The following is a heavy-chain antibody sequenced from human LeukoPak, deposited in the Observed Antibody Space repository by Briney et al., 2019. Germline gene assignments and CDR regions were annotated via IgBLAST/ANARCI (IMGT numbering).Heavy chain of an antibody. Sequence: SVKVSCKASGGTFSSYAISWVRQAPGLGLEWMGRIIPIFGTANYAQKFQGRVTITSDESTSTAYMELSSLRSEDTAVYYCARSRAGYNFNAFDIWGQGTMVTVSS. D-gene: IGHD5-24*01. V-gene: IGHV1-69*13. CDR3: ARSRAGYNFNAFDI. CDR2: IIPIFGTA. J-gene: IGHJ3*02. CDR1: GGTFSSYA.